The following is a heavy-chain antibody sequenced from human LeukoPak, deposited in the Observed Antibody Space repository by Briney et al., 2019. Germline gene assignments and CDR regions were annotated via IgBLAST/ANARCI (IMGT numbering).Heavy chain of an antibody. J-gene: IGHJ5*02. CDR2: IDYSGCT. Sequence: KPSETLCLTCTISGPSICTFYCSWIRQPPGKGLEWIACIDYSGCTNYNPSLNSRVTISTDTSKNQMSLKLRSVIAADTAVYYCARDPMHRDDDTAAWGQGALVSASS. CDR3: ARDPMHRDDDTAA. V-gene: IGHV4-59*01. CDR1: GPSICTFY. D-gene: IGHD5-24*01.